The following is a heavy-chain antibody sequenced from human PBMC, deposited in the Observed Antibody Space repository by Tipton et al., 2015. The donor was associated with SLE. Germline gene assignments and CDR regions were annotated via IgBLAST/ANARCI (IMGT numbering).Heavy chain of an antibody. Sequence: SLRLSCAASGFTFSDYWMHWVRQAPGKGLVWVSRISSDGTSTTYADSVKGRFTISRDNAKNMLYLQMNSLRAEDTAVYYCASEVGWGQGTLVTVSS. CDR2: ISSDGTST. V-gene: IGHV3-74*01. J-gene: IGHJ4*02. CDR3: ASEVG. D-gene: IGHD1-26*01. CDR1: GFTFSDYW.